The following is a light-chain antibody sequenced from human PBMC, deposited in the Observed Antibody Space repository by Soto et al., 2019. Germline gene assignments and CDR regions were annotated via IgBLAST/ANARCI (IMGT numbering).Light chain of an antibody. CDR2: KAS. CDR3: QQYNSYPWT. Sequence: DIQMTQSPSTLSASVGDRVTITCRASQSISSWLAWYQQKPGKAPKLLIYKASSLESGVPSRFSVSGSGTEFTLTISSLHPDDFATYYCQQYNSYPWTFGQGTKVEIK. CDR1: QSISSW. V-gene: IGKV1-5*03. J-gene: IGKJ1*01.